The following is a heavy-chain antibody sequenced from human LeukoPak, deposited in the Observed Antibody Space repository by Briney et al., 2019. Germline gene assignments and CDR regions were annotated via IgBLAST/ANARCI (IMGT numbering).Heavy chain of an antibody. J-gene: IGHJ4*02. V-gene: IGHV1-2*02. CDR3: ARVEQLVGFDY. CDR1: GYTFTGYY. CDR2: INPNSGGT. D-gene: IGHD6-6*01. Sequence: GASVNVSCKASGYTFTGYYMHWVREAPGQGLEWMGWINPNSGGTNYAQKFQGRVTMTRDTSISTAYMELSRLRSDDTAVYYCARVEQLVGFDYWGQGTLVTVSS.